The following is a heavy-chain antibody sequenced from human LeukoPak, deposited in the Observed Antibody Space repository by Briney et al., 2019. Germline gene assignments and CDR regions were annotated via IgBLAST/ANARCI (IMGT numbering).Heavy chain of an antibody. D-gene: IGHD6-19*01. V-gene: IGHV1-69*04. Sequence: SVKVSCKASGGTFSSYAISWVRQAPGQGLEWMGRIIPILGIANYAQKFQGRVTITADKSTSTAYMELSSLRSEDTAVYYCARREIAVAGTTLNDYWGQGTLVTVSS. CDR3: ARREIAVAGTTLNDY. J-gene: IGHJ4*02. CDR1: GGTFSSYA. CDR2: IIPILGIA.